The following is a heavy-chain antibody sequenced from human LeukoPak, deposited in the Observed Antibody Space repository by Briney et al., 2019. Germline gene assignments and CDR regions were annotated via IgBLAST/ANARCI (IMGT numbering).Heavy chain of an antibody. D-gene: IGHD3-3*01. CDR3: ARGRFWSGYYDY. CDR2: IYYSGST. CDR1: GGSISSYY. J-gene: IGHJ4*02. V-gene: IGHV4-59*12. Sequence: PSETLSLTCTVSGGSISSYYWSWVRQPPGKGLEWIGYIYYSGSTNYNPSLKSRVTISVDTSKNQFSLKLSSVTAADTAVYYCARGRFWSGYYDYWGQGTLVTVSS.